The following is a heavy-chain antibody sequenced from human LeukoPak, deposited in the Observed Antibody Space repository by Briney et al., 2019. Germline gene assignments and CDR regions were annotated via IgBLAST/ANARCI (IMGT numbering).Heavy chain of an antibody. D-gene: IGHD1-26*01. CDR1: GCTFTSYD. J-gene: IGHJ4*02. Sequence: GASVKVSCKASGCTFTSYDINWVRQATGQGLEWMGWMNPNSGNTGYAQKFQGRVTITRNTSISTAYMELSSLRSEDTAVYYCARGSGSYGSYYFDYWGQGTLVTVSS. CDR2: MNPNSGNT. V-gene: IGHV1-8*03. CDR3: ARGSGSYGSYYFDY.